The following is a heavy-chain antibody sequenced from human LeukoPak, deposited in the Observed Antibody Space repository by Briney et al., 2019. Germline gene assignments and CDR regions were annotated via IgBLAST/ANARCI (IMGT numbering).Heavy chain of an antibody. CDR3: ARVGGYSYGYHY. Sequence: SVKVSCKASGTTFSSYAISWVRQAPGQGLEWMGGIIPIFGTANYAQKFQGRVTITADKSTSTAYMELSSLRSEDTAVYYCARVGGYSYGYHYWGQGTLVTVSS. CDR2: IIPIFGTA. J-gene: IGHJ4*02. D-gene: IGHD5-18*01. CDR1: GTTFSSYA. V-gene: IGHV1-69*06.